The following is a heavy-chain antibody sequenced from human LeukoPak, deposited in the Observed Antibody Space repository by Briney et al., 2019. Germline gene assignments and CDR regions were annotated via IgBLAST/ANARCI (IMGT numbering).Heavy chain of an antibody. CDR2: IYTSGST. CDR3: AREGYDSL. J-gene: IGHJ4*02. Sequence: SETLSLTCAVSGYSISSGYYWSWIRQPAGKGLEWIGHIYTSGSTNYNPSLKSRVTISVDTSKNQFSLKLSSVTAADTAVYYCAREGYDSLWGQGTLVTVSS. V-gene: IGHV4-61*09. CDR1: GYSISSGYY. D-gene: IGHD3-3*01.